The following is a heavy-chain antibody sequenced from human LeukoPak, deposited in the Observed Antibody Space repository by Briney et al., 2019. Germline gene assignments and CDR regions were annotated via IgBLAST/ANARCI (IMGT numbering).Heavy chain of an antibody. D-gene: IGHD2-15*01. Sequence: PGGSLRLSCAASGFTFSSYAMSWVRQAPGKGLNWVSAISGIGVSTYYADSVKGRFTISRDNSKNTLYLQMNSLRAEDTAVYYCAKDLGCSGGSCYDAFDIWGQGTMVTVSS. CDR2: ISGIGVST. CDR1: GFTFSSYA. V-gene: IGHV3-23*01. J-gene: IGHJ3*02. CDR3: AKDLGCSGGSCYDAFDI.